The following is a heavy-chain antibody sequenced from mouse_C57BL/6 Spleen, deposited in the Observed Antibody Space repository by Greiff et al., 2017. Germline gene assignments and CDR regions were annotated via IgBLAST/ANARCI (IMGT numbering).Heavy chain of an antibody. CDR3: ARCDYGSSYAMDY. D-gene: IGHD1-1*01. Sequence: VQLQQSGPELVKPGDSVKLSCKASGYSFTGYFMNWVMQSHGKSLEWIGRINPYNGDTFYNQKFKGKATLTVDKSSSTAHMELRSLTSEDSAVYYCARCDYGSSYAMDYWGQGTSVTVSS. CDR2: INPYNGDT. J-gene: IGHJ4*01. CDR1: GYSFTGYF. V-gene: IGHV1-20*01.